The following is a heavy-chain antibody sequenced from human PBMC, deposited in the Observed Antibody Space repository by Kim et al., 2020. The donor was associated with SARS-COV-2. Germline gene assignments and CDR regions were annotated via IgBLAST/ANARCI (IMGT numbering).Heavy chain of an antibody. Sequence: GGSLRLSCAASGFTFSNYAMSWVRQPLGKGLQWVSAISGNGRDAYYADSVKGRFTISRDSSQNTLFLQMNSLRAEDTAVYFCGKAIDSGGYNYDSGGDYWGQGTMVTVSS. CDR2: ISGNGRDA. CDR3: GKAIDSGGYNYDSGGDY. CDR1: GFTFSNYA. D-gene: IGHD3-22*01. V-gene: IGHV3-23*01. J-gene: IGHJ4*02.